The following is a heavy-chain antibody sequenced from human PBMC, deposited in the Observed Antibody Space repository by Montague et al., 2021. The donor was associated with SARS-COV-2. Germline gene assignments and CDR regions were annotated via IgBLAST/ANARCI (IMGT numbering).Heavy chain of an antibody. V-gene: IGHV4-39*01. CDR3: ARFPYYYDSSGSFDY. J-gene: IGHJ4*02. D-gene: IGHD3-22*01. CDR2: IYYSGST. Sequence: SETLSLTCTVAGGSISSSSYYWGWIRQPPGKGLEWIGSIYYSGSTYYKPSLKSRVAISVDTSKNQFSLKLSSVTAADTAVYYCARFPYYYDSSGSFDYWGQGTLVTVSS. CDR1: GGSISSSSYY.